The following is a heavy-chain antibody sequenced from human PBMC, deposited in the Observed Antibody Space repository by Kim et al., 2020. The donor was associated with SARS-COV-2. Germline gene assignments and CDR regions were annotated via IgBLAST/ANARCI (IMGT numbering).Heavy chain of an antibody. V-gene: IGHV3-33*05. Sequence: GGSLRLSCAASGFTFSSYGMHWVRQAPGKGLEWVAVISYDGSNKYYADSVKGRFTISRDNSKNTLYLQMNSLRAEDTAVYYCARVLLWFGAYYYGMDVWGQGTTVTVSS. D-gene: IGHD3-10*01. J-gene: IGHJ6*02. CDR2: ISYDGSNK. CDR1: GFTFSSYG. CDR3: ARVLLWFGAYYYGMDV.